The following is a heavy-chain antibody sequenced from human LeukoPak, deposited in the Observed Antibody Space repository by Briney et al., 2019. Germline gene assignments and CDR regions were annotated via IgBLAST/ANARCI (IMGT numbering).Heavy chain of an antibody. V-gene: IGHV3-21*01. J-gene: IGHJ6*03. Sequence: GGSLRLSCAASGFTFSSYSMNWVRQAPGKGLEWVSSISSSSYIYYADSVKGRFTISRDNAKSSLYLQMNSLRAEDTAVYYCARGSYDSSGYYYVKHYYYMDVWGKGTTVTVSS. CDR3: ARGSYDSSGYYYVKHYYYMDV. D-gene: IGHD3-22*01. CDR2: ISSSSYI. CDR1: GFTFSSYS.